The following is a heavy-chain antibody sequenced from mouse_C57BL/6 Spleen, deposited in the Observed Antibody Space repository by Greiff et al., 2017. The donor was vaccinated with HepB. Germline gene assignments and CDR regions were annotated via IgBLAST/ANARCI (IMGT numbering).Heavy chain of an antibody. CDR2: ISYDGSN. Sequence: EVQLQQSGPGLVKPSQSLSLTCSVTGYSITSGYYWNWIRQFPGNNLEWMGYISYDGSNNYNPSLKNRISITRDTSKNQFFLKLNSVTTEDTATYYCATLNWYFDVWGTGTTVTVSS. J-gene: IGHJ1*03. CDR3: ATLNWYFDV. V-gene: IGHV3-6*01. CDR1: GYSITSGYY.